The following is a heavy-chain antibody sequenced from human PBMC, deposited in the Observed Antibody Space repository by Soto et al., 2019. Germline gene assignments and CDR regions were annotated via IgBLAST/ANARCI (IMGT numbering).Heavy chain of an antibody. CDR3: ARGTRSPTDIWSGHYRMGMWFDP. V-gene: IGHV4-39*01. D-gene: IGHD3-3*01. CDR2: LSNSCTT. Sequence: QLQLQESGPGLVKPSETLSLTCSVFGDSISSSSYSWGWIRQPPGKGLEWIGRLSNSCTTYYNPSLKTRVTISLDTSKNQYSLRLSYVTAADTAVYYCARGTRSPTDIWSGHYRMGMWFDPWGQGTLVTVSS. J-gene: IGHJ5*02. CDR1: GDSISSSSYS.